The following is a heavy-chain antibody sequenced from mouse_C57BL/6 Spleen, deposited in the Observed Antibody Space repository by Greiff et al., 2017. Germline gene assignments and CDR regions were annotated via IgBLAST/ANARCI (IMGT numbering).Heavy chain of an antibody. CDR3: AREANWVPFAY. D-gene: IGHD4-1*01. CDR2: IDPSDSET. CDR1: GYTFTSYW. V-gene: IGHV1-52*01. J-gene: IGHJ3*01. Sequence: QVQLQQPGAELVRPGSSVKLSCKASGYTFTSYWMHWVKQRPIQGLEWIGNIDPSDSETHYNQKFKDKATLTVDKSSSTAYMQLSSLTSEDSAVYYCAREANWVPFAYWGQGTLVTVSA.